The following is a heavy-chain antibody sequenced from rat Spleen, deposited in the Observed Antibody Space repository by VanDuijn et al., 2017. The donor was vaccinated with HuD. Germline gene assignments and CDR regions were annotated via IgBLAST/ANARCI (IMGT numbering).Heavy chain of an antibody. CDR3: TCHTMGIAYFDY. D-gene: IGHD1-7*01. CDR2: IQSGGST. CDR1: GFSLTSYH. V-gene: IGHV2S1*01. J-gene: IGHJ2*01. Sequence: QVQLKESGPGLVQPSQTLSLTCTVSGFSLTSYHVSWVCQPPGKGLEWMGRIQSGGSTDYNSALKSRLSISRDTSKSQVFLKMNSLQTEDTAIYYCTCHTMGIAYFDYWGQGVMVTVSS.